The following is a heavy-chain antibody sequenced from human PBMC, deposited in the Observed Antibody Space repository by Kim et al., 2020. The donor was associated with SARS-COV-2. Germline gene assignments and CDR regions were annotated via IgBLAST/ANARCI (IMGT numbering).Heavy chain of an antibody. J-gene: IGHJ6*02. V-gene: IGHV1-69*13. CDR3: ARTYYDILTGLYYYYGMDV. D-gene: IGHD3-9*01. CDR2: IIPIFGTA. CDR1: GGTFSSYA. Sequence: SVKVSCKASGGTFSSYAISWVRQAPGQGLEWMGGIIPIFGTANYAQKFQGRVTITADESTSTAYMELSSLRSEDTAVYYCARTYYDILTGLYYYYGMDVWGQGTTVTVSS.